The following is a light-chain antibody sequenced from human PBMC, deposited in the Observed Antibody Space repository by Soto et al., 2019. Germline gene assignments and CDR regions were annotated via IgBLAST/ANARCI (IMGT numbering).Light chain of an antibody. V-gene: IGKV3-15*01. CDR1: QSVGSN. J-gene: IGKJ1*01. CDR3: QQYYNWPLT. Sequence: EVVLTKSPATLSVSPGAGATLSCRASQSVGSNLAWYQQKPGQTPRVLIYGASTRAIGIPARFSGSASGTEFTLTISSLQSEEFALFYCQQYYNWPLTVGKGTKVAIK. CDR2: GAS.